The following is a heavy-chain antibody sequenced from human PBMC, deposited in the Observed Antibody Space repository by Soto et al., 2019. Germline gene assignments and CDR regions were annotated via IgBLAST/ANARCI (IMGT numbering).Heavy chain of an antibody. V-gene: IGHV3-9*01. CDR1: GFTFDDYA. CDR2: ISWNSGSI. CDR3: ANGGYYDSSGYSDY. J-gene: IGHJ4*02. D-gene: IGHD3-22*01. Sequence: GGSLRLSCAASGFTFDDYAMHWVRQAPGKGLEWVSGISWNSGSIGYADSVKGRFTISRDNAKNSLYLQMNSLRAEDTALYYCANGGYYDSSGYSDYWGQGTLVTVSS.